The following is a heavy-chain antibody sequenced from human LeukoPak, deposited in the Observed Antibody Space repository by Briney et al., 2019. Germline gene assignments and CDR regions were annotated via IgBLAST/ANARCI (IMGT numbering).Heavy chain of an antibody. CDR1: GFTFSSYA. CDR3: ARDRIAAYNWFDP. D-gene: IGHD6-6*01. V-gene: IGHV3-30*01. J-gene: IGHJ5*02. CDR2: ISYDGSNK. Sequence: GGSLRLSCAASGFTFSSYAMHWVRQAPGKGLEWVAVISYDGSNKYYADSVKGRFTISRDNSKNTLYLQMNSLGAEDTAVYYCARDRIAAYNWFDPWGQGTLVTVSS.